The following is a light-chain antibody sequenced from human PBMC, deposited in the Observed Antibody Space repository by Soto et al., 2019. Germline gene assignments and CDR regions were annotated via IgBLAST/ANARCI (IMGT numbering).Light chain of an antibody. CDR2: ATS. CDR1: QSISNY. CDR3: QQSYSMPGT. V-gene: IGKV1-39*01. J-gene: IGKJ1*01. Sequence: DIQMTQSPSSLSASVGDRVTITCRASQSISNYLNWFQQRPGKAPKLLMYATSTLASGVPSRFSGSASKTNFTLTISSLQPEDFATYYCQQSYSMPGTFGQGTKVDIK.